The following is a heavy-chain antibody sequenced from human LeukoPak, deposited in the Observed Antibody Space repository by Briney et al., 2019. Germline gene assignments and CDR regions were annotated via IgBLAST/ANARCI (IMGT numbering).Heavy chain of an antibody. J-gene: IGHJ5*02. CDR2: INHSGST. CDR1: GGSFSGYY. CDR3: ARRERRPGIAVANWFDP. V-gene: IGHV4-34*01. D-gene: IGHD6-19*01. Sequence: SETLSLTFAVYGGSFSGYYWSWIRQPPGKGLEWIGEINHSGSTNYNPSLKRRGTIPVDTSKNKFSLKLSSVTAADTAVYYCARRERRPGIAVANWFDPWGQGTLVTVSS.